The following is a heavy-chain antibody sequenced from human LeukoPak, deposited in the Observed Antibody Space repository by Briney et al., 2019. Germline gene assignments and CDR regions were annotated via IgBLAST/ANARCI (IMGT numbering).Heavy chain of an antibody. J-gene: IGHJ4*02. CDR1: GGSFSGYY. Sequence: SETLSLTCAVYGGSFSGYYWSWIRQPPGKGLEWIGYIYYSGSTNYNPSLKSRVTISVDTSKNQFSLKLSSVTAADTAVYYCARYIAVAGNLVGFDYWGQGTLVTVSS. D-gene: IGHD6-19*01. CDR3: ARYIAVAGNLVGFDY. CDR2: IYYSGST. V-gene: IGHV4-59*08.